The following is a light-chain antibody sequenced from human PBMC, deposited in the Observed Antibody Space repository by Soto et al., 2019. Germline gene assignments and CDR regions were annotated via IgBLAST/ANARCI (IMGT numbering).Light chain of an antibody. CDR1: QSFRNSY. V-gene: IGKV3-20*01. Sequence: EIVLTQSPGTLSLSPGERATLSCRASQSFRNSYLAWYQQKPGQSPRLLIYGTSTRATGIPDRFSGSASGTDFTLTISGLEPEDFAVYYCQQYGSSPLTFGGGTRVEIK. CDR2: GTS. CDR3: QQYGSSPLT. J-gene: IGKJ4*01.